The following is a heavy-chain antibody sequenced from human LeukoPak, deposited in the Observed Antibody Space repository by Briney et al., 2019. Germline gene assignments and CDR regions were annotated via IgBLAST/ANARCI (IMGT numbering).Heavy chain of an antibody. J-gene: IGHJ3*02. CDR3: ARVRDSSGWYEDAFDI. V-gene: IGHV4-39*07. CDR1: GGSISSSSYY. Sequence: SSETLSLTCTVSGGSISSSSYYWGWIRQPPGKGLEWIGSIYYSGSTYYNPSIKSRVTISVDTSKNQFSLKLSSVTAADTAVYYCARVRDSSGWYEDAFDIWGQGTMVTVSS. D-gene: IGHD6-19*01. CDR2: IYYSGST.